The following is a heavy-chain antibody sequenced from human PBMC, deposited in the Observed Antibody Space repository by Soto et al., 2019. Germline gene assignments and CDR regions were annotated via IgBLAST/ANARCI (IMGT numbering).Heavy chain of an antibody. V-gene: IGHV3-30-3*01. CDR1: GFTFSSYA. J-gene: IGHJ4*02. D-gene: IGHD2-15*01. CDR2: ISYDGSNK. Sequence: GGSLRLSCAASGFTFSSYAMHWVRQAPGKGLEWVAVISYDGSNKYYADSVKGRFTISRDNSKNTLYLQMNSLRAEDTAVYYCARDARSYYFDYWGQGTLVTVSS. CDR3: ARDARSYYFDY.